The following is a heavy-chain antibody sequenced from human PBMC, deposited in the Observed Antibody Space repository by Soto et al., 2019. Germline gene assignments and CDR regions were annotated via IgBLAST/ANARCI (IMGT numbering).Heavy chain of an antibody. CDR1: GLTFSHNY. Sequence: GGSLRLSCVASGLTFSHNYMAWVRQAPEMGLEWVSILYTEGTTYYADSVKGRFTISRDNAKNTLYLQMNSLRAEDTAVYYCASHHCRGGSCYGGDAFDIWGQGAMVTVSS. CDR3: ASHHCRGGSCYGGDAFDI. D-gene: IGHD2-15*01. J-gene: IGHJ3*02. V-gene: IGHV3-53*01. CDR2: LYTEGTT.